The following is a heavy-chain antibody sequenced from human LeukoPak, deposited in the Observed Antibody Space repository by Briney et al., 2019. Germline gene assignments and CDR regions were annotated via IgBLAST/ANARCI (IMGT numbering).Heavy chain of an antibody. V-gene: IGHV4-61*02. D-gene: IGHD6-19*01. CDR3: AREASGWNFDH. CDR2: IYTSGNT. Sequence: PSETLSLTCTVSGGSISSSSYYWNWIRQPAGKGLEWIGRIYTSGNTNYNSSLKSRVTMSVDTSKNQFSLKLKSVTAADTAVYYCAREASGWNFDHWGQGTLVTVSS. J-gene: IGHJ4*02. CDR1: GGSISSSSYY.